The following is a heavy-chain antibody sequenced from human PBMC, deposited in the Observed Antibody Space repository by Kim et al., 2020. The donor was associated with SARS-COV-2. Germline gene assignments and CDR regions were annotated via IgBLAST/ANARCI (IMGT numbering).Heavy chain of an antibody. CDR1: GFTFSSYS. V-gene: IGHV3-21*01. D-gene: IGHD2-2*01. Sequence: GGSLRLSCAASGFTFSSYSMNWVRQAPGKGLEWVSSISSSSSYIYYADSVKGRFTISRDNAKNSLYLQMNSLRAEDTAVYYCAILCSSTCYALTWGYWGQGTLVTVSS. CDR3: AILCSSTCYALTWGY. J-gene: IGHJ4*02. CDR2: ISSSSSYI.